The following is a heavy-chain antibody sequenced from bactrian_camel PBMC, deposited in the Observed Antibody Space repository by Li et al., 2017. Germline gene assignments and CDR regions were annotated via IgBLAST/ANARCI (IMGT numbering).Heavy chain of an antibody. CDR1: EVTYGWCV. Sequence: HVQLVESGGGSVQAGGSLVLSCEVSEVTYGWCVMGWYRQAPGKKLEWLSTITRADYPRYLDSVKGRFTISRDNAKNTLYLQLNDLQVSDMAMYYCTIAPYTENPPHSQGTQVTVS. D-gene: IGHD1*01. CDR2: ITRADYP. V-gene: IGHV3S55*01. J-gene: IGHJ4*01.